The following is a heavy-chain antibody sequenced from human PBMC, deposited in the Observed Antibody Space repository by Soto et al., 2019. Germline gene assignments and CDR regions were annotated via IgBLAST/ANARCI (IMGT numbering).Heavy chain of an antibody. Sequence: QVQLVQSGAEVKKPGASVKVSCKTSGYPFTSYDINWVRQATGQGLEWMGWMNPNSGNTGSAQKFQGRVTMTRDTSTTTAYMEVSSRSSEDTGVYYCARVWGSIDYWGRGTLVTVSS. D-gene: IGHD3-16*01. CDR1: GYPFTSYD. J-gene: IGHJ4*02. CDR2: MNPNSGNT. V-gene: IGHV1-8*01. CDR3: ARVWGSIDY.